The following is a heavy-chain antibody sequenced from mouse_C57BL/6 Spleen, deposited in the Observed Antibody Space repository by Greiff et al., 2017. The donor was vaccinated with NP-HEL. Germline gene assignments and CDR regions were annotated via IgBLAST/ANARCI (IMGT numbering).Heavy chain of an antibody. V-gene: IGHV1-74*01. CDR2: IHPSDSDT. D-gene: IGHD1-1*01. CDR1: GYTFTSYW. CDR3: AIEDYYGSSYVGY. J-gene: IGHJ2*01. Sequence: QLQQPRAAPAPPFSSFNFSFKASGYTFTSYWMHWVKQRPGQGLEWIGRIHPSDSDTNYNQKFKGKATLTVDKSSSTAYMQLSSLTSEDSAVYYCAIEDYYGSSYVGYWGQGTTLTVSS.